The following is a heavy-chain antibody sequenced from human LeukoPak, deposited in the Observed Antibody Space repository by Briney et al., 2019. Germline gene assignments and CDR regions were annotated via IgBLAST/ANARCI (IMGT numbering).Heavy chain of an antibody. J-gene: IGHJ3*02. CDR3: ARDGYGGYGLGGFDI. Sequence: GASVKVSCKASGYTFTSYGISWVRQAPGQGLEWMGWISAYNGNTNYAQKLRGRVTMTTDTSTSTAYMELRSLRSDDTAVYYCARDGYGGYGLGGFDIWGQGTMVTVSS. CDR1: GYTFTSYG. V-gene: IGHV1-18*01. CDR2: ISAYNGNT. D-gene: IGHD4-17*01.